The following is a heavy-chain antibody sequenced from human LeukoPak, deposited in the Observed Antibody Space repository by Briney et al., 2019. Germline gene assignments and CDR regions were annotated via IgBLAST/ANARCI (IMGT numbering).Heavy chain of an antibody. CDR3: ATYRGYPVDY. V-gene: IGHV3-21*01. J-gene: IGHJ4*02. Sequence: PGGSLRLSCAGSGFTFGEHAMHWVRQAPGKGLEWVSSISSSSSYIYYADSVKGRFTISRDNAKSTLYLQMNSLRAEDTAVYYCATYRGYPVDYWGQGTLVTVSS. CDR1: GFTFGEHA. CDR2: ISSSSSYI. D-gene: IGHD1-1*01.